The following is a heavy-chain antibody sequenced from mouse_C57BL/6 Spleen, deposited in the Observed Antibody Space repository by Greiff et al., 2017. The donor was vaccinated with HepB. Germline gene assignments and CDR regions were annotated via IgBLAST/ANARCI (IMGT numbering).Heavy chain of an antibody. CDR2: IDPSDNYT. CDR1: GYTFTSYW. D-gene: IGHD2-4*01. CDR3: ARSGSDHDYDGGYGMDY. Sequence: QVQLQQPGAELVRPGTSVKLSCKASGYTFTSYWLHWVKQRPGQGLEWIGVIDPSDNYTNYNQKFKGKATLTVDTSSSAAYMQLSSLTSEDSAVYYCARSGSDHDYDGGYGMDYWGQGTSVTVSS. V-gene: IGHV1-59*01. J-gene: IGHJ4*01.